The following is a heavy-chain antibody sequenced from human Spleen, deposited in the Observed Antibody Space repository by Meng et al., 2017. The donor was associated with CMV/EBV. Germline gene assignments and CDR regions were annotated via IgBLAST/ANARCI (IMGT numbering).Heavy chain of an antibody. Sequence: GGSLRLSCAASGFTFSSYGMHWVRQAPGKGLEWVAFIQYDGSNKYYADSVKGRFTISRDNSKNTLYLQMNSLRPDDTALYYCAKLTSCCYTGCFDYWGQGTLVTVSS. J-gene: IGHJ4*02. CDR2: IQYDGSNK. V-gene: IGHV3-30*02. CDR1: GFTFSSYG. CDR3: AKLTSCCYTGCFDY. D-gene: IGHD2-2*01.